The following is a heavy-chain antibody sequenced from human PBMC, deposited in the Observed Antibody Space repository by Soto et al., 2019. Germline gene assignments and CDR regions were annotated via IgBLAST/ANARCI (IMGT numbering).Heavy chain of an antibody. V-gene: IGHV3-48*01. D-gene: IGHD2-8*01. CDR3: VRGNNEKSIDY. CDR1: GFTFRSYS. J-gene: IGHJ4*02. CDR2: ISASTTSI. Sequence: EVQLVESGGGLVQPGGSLRLSCAASGFTFRSYSMNWVRQAPGKGLDWISYISASTTSIYYADSVQGRFTISRDNAKNSLFLQMNSLRAEDSGIYFCVRGNNEKSIDYWGQGTRVTVSS.